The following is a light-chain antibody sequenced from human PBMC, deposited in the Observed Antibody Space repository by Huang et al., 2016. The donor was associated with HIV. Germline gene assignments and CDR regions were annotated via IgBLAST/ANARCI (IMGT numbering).Light chain of an antibody. CDR2: WAS. Sequence: DIVMAQSPDSLTVSLGERATIHCKSSQNLLYSSNNKNYLNCYQQKPGQPPKLLIYWASARGSGVPDRFSGSGSGTNFTLNINSLQAEDVAVYYCQQHYSSLWTFGQGTKVEIK. V-gene: IGKV4-1*01. J-gene: IGKJ1*01. CDR3: QQHYSSLWT. CDR1: QNLLYSSNNKNY.